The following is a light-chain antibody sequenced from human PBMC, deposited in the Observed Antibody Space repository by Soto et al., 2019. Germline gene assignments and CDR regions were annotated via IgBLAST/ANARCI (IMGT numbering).Light chain of an antibody. V-gene: IGKV1-5*03. J-gene: IGKJ1*01. CDR2: KAS. CDR3: LDLNSYAEA. Sequence: IQRNQSPSSLCGSVRGRVTITCRSSQTIKRWLAWYQQYPGIATNLLIYKASTLFSGVPSSFSGSGPGTEFICIISSLQRDDFATNKSLDLNSYAEAFGQ. CDR1: QTIKRW.